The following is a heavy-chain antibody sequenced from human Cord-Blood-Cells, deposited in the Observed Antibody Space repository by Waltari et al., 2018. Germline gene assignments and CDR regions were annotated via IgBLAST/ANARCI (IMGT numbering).Heavy chain of an antibody. CDR2: FDPEDGET. V-gene: IGHV1-24*01. D-gene: IGHD3-22*01. Sequence: QVQLVQSGAEVKKPGASVKVSCKVSGYPLTELSMHWVRQAPGNGLEWMGGFDPEDGETIYAQKFQGRVTMTEDTSTDTAYMELSSLRSEDTAVYYCATRGGYYYDSSGSPGAFDIWGQGTMVTVSS. CDR1: GYPLTELS. J-gene: IGHJ3*02. CDR3: ATRGGYYYDSSGSPGAFDI.